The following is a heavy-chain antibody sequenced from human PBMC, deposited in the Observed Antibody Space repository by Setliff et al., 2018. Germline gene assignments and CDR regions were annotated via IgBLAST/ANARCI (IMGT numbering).Heavy chain of an antibody. D-gene: IGHD3-3*01. CDR2: IHTDGST. CDR1: GDSISRAKYY. CDR3: ARVTGFSYMDV. J-gene: IGHJ6*03. V-gene: IGHV4-61*02. Sequence: SETLSLTCTVSGDSISRAKYYWSWIRQSAGKGLECIGRIHTDGSTKYNPSLNSRVTLLIDTAKNQISLRLSSVTAADTAVYFCARVTGFSYMDVWGKGTTVTVSS.